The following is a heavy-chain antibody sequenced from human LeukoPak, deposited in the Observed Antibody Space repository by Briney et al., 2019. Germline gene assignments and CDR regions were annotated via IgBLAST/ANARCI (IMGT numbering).Heavy chain of an antibody. V-gene: IGHV4-59*11. CDR1: GGSISSHY. J-gene: IGHJ6*03. Sequence: SETLSLTCTVSGGSISSHYWTRIRQSPVKGLEWIGDVSNSGSTSYNPSLKRRVNISIDTSKNQFYLKLSSVTAADTAVYYCGRDALVGYFSYYYMDVWGKGTTVTVSS. CDR2: VSNSGST. D-gene: IGHD2-15*01. CDR3: GRDALVGYFSYYYMDV.